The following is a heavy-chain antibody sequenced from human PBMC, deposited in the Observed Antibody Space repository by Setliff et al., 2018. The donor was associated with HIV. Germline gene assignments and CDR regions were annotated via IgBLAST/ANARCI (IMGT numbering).Heavy chain of an antibody. CDR2: INPAGITM. CDR3: ARVRNPTVHTMYFDS. D-gene: IGHD4-4*01. V-gene: IGHV3-48*01. Sequence: PGGSLRLSCAGSGFTFDSHGMIWVRQAPGRGLEWLSYINPAGITMYYADSVRGRFTISRDNAQSSLYLQINSLRAEDTAFYYCARVRNPTVHTMYFDSWGQGTQVTVSS. CDR1: GFTFDSHG. J-gene: IGHJ4*02.